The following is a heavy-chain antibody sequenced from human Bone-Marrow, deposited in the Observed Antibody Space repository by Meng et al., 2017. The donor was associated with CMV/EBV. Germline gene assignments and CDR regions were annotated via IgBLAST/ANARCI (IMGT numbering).Heavy chain of an antibody. J-gene: IGHJ4*02. CDR1: GFTFSLYP. Sequence: GGSLRLSCAASGFTFSLYPMHWVRQAPGKGLDWVAVISYDVNSKHYADSVKGRFTISRDNSRNTLYLQMDSLRAEDTAVYYCASLSEGYYYDSSGLASRFYWGQGTLVTVSS. D-gene: IGHD3-22*01. CDR2: ISYDVNSK. CDR3: ASLSEGYYYDSSGLASRFY. V-gene: IGHV3-30*04.